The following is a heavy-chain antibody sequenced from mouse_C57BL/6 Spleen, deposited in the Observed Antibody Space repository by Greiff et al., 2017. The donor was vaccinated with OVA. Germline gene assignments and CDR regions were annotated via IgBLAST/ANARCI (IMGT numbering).Heavy chain of an antibody. J-gene: IGHJ1*03. CDR3: ARYDYDSWYFDV. CDR1: GFTFSDYY. Sequence: EVQVVESEGGLVQPGSSMKLSCTASGFTFSDYYMAWVRQVPEKGLEWVANINYDGSSTYYLDSLKSRFIISRDNAKNILYLQMSSLKSEDTATYYCARYDYDSWYFDVWGTGTTVTVSS. D-gene: IGHD2-4*01. V-gene: IGHV5-16*01. CDR2: INYDGSST.